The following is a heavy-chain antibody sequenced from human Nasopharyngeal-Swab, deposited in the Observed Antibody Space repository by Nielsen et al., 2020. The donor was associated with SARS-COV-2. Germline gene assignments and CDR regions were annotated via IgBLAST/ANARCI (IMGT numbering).Heavy chain of an antibody. CDR1: GFTFSDYY. V-gene: IGHV3-11*01. CDR3: AKGSYVSGSYYDLDY. CDR2: ISSSGSTI. Sequence: GESLKISCAASGFTFSDYYMSWIRQAPGKGLEWVSYISSSGSTIYYADSVKGRFTISRDNSKNTLSLQMNNLRVEDTAVYYCAKGSYVSGSYYDLDYWGQGTLVSVSS. D-gene: IGHD3-10*01. J-gene: IGHJ4*02.